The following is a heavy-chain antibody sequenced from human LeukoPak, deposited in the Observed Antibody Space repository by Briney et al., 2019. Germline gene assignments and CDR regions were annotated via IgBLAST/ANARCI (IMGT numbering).Heavy chain of an antibody. J-gene: IGHJ4*02. CDR1: GGSISSSSYY. CDR3: ATDGEDSSGYYYSSLDY. D-gene: IGHD3-22*01. V-gene: IGHV4-39*07. CDR2: IYYSGST. Sequence: SETLSLTCTVSGGSISSSSYYWGWIRQPPGKGLEWIGSIYYSGSTYYNPSLKSRVTISVDTSKNQFSLKLSSVTAEDTAVYYCATDGEDSSGYYYSSLDYWGQGTLVTVSS.